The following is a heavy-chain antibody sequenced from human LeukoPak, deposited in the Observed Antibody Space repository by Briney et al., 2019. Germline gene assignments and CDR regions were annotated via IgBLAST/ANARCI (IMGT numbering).Heavy chain of an antibody. CDR2: IYTSGST. V-gene: IGHV4-61*02. J-gene: IGHJ3*02. D-gene: IGHD3-22*01. CDR1: GGSISSGSYY. Sequence: PSETLSLTCTVSGGSISSGSYYWSWIRQPAGKGLEWIGRIYTSGSTNYNPSLKSRATISVDTPKNQFSLKLSSVTAADTAVYYCARDYTYYYDSSGGLDIWGQGTMVTVSS. CDR3: ARDYTYYYDSSGGLDI.